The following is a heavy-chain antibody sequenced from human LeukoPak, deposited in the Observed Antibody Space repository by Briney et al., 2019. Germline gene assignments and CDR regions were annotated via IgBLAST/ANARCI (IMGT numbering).Heavy chain of an antibody. CDR2: IHYSGNT. CDR1: GGSSRSGDYF. J-gene: IGHJ4*02. D-gene: IGHD4-23*01. Sequence: SETLSLTCAVSGGSSRSGDYFWSWIRQPPGKGLEWIGHIHYSGNTYYNPSLKSRVSISVDTSKDQFSLKLSSVTAADTAVYYCARENNDYGGKKAFDYWGQGTLVTVSS. CDR3: ARENNDYGGKKAFDY. V-gene: IGHV4-30-4*01.